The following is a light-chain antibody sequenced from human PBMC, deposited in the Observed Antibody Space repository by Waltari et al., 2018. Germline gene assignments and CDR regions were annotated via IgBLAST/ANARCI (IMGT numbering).Light chain of an antibody. J-gene: IGLJ3*02. Sequence: QSALTQPASVSGSPGQPITISCTGTSGDIGVFHYVSWYQQHPGKVPKLLIYAVSKRPAGVSIRFSGSKSGNTASLTISGLQAEDEADYYCSSYTNSNTWVFGGGTKLTVL. CDR3: SSYTNSNTWV. CDR2: AVS. V-gene: IGLV2-14*03. CDR1: SGDIGVFHY.